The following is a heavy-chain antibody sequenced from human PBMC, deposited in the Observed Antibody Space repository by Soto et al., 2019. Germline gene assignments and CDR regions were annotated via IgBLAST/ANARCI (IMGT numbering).Heavy chain of an antibody. CDR1: GYSVTSYD. V-gene: IGHV1-8*01. J-gene: IGHJ1*01. Sequence: QVQLVQSGAEVKKPGASVKVSCKASGYSVTSYDINWVRQATGQGLEWMGWMNPNSGNTGYAQKFQGRVTMTRNTSISTAYMELSSLRSEDTAVYYCARVSMGSSSEDFQHWGQGTLVTVSS. CDR2: MNPNSGNT. D-gene: IGHD6-6*01. CDR3: ARVSMGSSSEDFQH.